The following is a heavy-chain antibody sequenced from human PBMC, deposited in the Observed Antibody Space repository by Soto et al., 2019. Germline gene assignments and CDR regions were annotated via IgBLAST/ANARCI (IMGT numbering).Heavy chain of an antibody. J-gene: IGHJ6*02. Sequence: GGSLRLSCAASGFTFSSYGMHWVRQAPGKGLEWVAVISYDGSNKYYADSVKGRFTISRDNSKNTLYLQMNSLRAEDTAVYYCAKSYDSSGYYPGVYDYYYGMDVWGQGTTVTVSS. D-gene: IGHD3-22*01. CDR3: AKSYDSSGYYPGVYDYYYGMDV. CDR2: ISYDGSNK. CDR1: GFTFSSYG. V-gene: IGHV3-30*18.